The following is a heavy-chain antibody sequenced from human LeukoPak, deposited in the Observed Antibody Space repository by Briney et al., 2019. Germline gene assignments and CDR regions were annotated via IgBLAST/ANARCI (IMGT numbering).Heavy chain of an antibody. CDR1: GYRFTSYW. Sequence: GKSLKISCKGSGYRFTSYWIGWVRHMPGKGLEWMGIIYPGDSDTRYSPSFQGQVTISADKSISTAYLQWSSLKASDTAMYYCARSRVDRVATRFNWFDPWGQGTLVTVSS. J-gene: IGHJ5*02. V-gene: IGHV5-51*01. CDR3: ARSRVDRVATRFNWFDP. D-gene: IGHD5-12*01. CDR2: IYPGDSDT.